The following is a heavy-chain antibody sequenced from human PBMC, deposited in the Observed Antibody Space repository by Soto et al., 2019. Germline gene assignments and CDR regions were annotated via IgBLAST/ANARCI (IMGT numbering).Heavy chain of an antibody. D-gene: IGHD3-16*02. J-gene: IGHJ4*02. CDR1: GDSVSSNSAA. V-gene: IGHV6-1*01. CDR3: ARRIMITFGGVIVPYYFDY. CDR2: TYYRCKWYN. Sequence: SQTLSLTCAISGDSVSSNSAAWNWIRQSPSRGLEWLGRTYYRCKWYNDYAVSVKSRITINPDTSKNQFSLQLNSVTPEDTAVYYCARRIMITFGGVIVPYYFDYWGQGTLVTVSS.